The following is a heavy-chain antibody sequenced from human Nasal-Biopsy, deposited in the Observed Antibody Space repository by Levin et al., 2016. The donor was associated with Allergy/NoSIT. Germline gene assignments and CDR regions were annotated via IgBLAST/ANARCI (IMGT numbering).Heavy chain of an antibody. J-gene: IGHJ2*01. Sequence: GSLRLSCSVSGGSISFSSFYWGWIRQPPGKGLEWIGSVYFTGTPHRDPSLKSRVTMSIDTSKNQFSLKVSSVTAADTAVYYCVRAQFPSGESYWYFDVWGRGSLVTVSS. V-gene: IGHV4-39*07. CDR2: VYFTGTP. CDR3: VRAQFPSGESYWYFDV. CDR1: GGSISFSSFY. D-gene: IGHD7-27*01.